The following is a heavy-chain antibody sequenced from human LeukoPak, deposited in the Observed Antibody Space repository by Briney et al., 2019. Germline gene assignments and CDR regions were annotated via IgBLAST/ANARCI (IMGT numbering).Heavy chain of an antibody. D-gene: IGHD4-23*01. J-gene: IGHJ4*02. V-gene: IGHV3-23*01. CDR1: GFTFSSYG. CDR2: ISGSGGST. Sequence: TGGSLRLSCAASGFTFSSYGMSWVRQAPGKGLEWVSAISGSGGSTYYADSVKGRFTISRDNSKNTLYLQMNSLRAEDTAVYYCAKLGTTVVTPLDYWGQGTLVTVSS. CDR3: AKLGTTVVTPLDY.